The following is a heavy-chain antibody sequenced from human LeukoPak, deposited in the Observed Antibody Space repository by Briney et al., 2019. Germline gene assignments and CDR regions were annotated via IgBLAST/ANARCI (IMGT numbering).Heavy chain of an antibody. J-gene: IGHJ4*02. CDR3: TRDRAYSGSYYAFDY. D-gene: IGHD1-26*01. CDR2: TYYRSKWCN. V-gene: IGHV6-1*01. CDR1: GDSVSRNSAG. Sequence: SLTLSLTCAISGDSVSRNSAGWNWIRQSPSRGLEWLGRTYYRSKWCNDYAVSVRSRIIINPDTSKNQFSLQLNSVTPEDTAVYYCTRDRAYSGSYYAFDYWGQGTLVTVSS.